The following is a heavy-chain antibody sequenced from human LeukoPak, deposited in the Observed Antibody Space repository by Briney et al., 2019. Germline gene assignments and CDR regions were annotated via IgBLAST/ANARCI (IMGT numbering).Heavy chain of an antibody. CDR2: SYFRGST. CDR3: GSSHSSSWYDW. Sequence: SETLSLTCSVSGDSLSSSHTYYWGWIRQPPGKGLEWIGSSYFRGSTYSSPSLRSRVVISVDTSKNQFSLKLNSVTAADTAVYYCGSSHSSSWYDWWGQGTLVTVSS. CDR1: GDSLSSSHTYY. V-gene: IGHV4-39*07. D-gene: IGHD6-13*01. J-gene: IGHJ4*02.